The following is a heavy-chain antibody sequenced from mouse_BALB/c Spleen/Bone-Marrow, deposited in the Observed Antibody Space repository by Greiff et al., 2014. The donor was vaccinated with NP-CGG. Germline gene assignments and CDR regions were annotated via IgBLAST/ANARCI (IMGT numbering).Heavy chain of an antibody. J-gene: IGHJ1*03. V-gene: IGHV7-3*02. Sequence: EVQVVESGGGLVQPGGSLRLSCATSGFTFIDYYMSWVRQPPGKALEWLVFIRNKANGYTTDYSASVKGRFTISRDNSQSILYLQMNTLRAEDSATYYCARDTDVWGTGTTVTVSS. CDR1: GFTFIDYY. CDR3: ARDTDV. CDR2: IRNKANGYTT.